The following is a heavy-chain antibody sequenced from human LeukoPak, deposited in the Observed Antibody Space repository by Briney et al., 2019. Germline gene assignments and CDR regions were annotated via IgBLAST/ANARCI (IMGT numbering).Heavy chain of an antibody. J-gene: IGHJ4*02. CDR2: IKQDGSEK. CDR3: ARVPLWFGKTIFDY. CDR1: GWTFSSYW. D-gene: IGHD3-10*01. Sequence: PGGSLRLSCAASGWTFSSYWMSWVRQAPGKGLEWVANIKQDGSEKYYVDSVKGRFTISRDNAKNSLYLQMNSLRAEDTAVYYCARVPLWFGKTIFDYWGQGTLVTVSS. V-gene: IGHV3-7*03.